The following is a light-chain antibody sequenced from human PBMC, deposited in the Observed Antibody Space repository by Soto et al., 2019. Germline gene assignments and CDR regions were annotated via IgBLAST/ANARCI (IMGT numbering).Light chain of an antibody. V-gene: IGKV3-15*01. CDR2: GAS. Sequence: EIVMTQSPATLSVSPGERATLSCRASQSVSSNLAWYQQKPGQAPRLLIYGASTRATGIPARFSGSGSGTDFTLTISSLQSEDYAVYYGQQYNNWPLYTFGQGTKLDIQ. CDR3: QQYNNWPLYT. CDR1: QSVSSN. J-gene: IGKJ2*01.